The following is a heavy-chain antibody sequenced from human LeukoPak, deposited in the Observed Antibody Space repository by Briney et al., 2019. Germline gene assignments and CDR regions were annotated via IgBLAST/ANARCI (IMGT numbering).Heavy chain of an antibody. CDR3: TRHGADGYFDWLFRFDY. J-gene: IGHJ4*02. Sequence: GGSLRLSCAASGFTFSGSAMHWVRQASGKGLEWVGRIRSKANSYATAYAASVKGRFTISRDDSKNAAYLQMNSLKTEDTAVYYCTRHGADGYFDWLFRFDYWGQGTLVTVSS. CDR1: GFTFSGSA. V-gene: IGHV3-73*01. D-gene: IGHD3-9*01. CDR2: IRSKANSYAT.